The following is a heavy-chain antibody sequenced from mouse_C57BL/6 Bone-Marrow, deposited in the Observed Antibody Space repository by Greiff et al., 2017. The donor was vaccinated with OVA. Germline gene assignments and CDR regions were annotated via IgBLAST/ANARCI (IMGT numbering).Heavy chain of an antibody. CDR1: GYAFSSYW. V-gene: IGHV1-80*01. D-gene: IGHD1-1*01. CDR2: IYPGDGDT. Sequence: VQLQQSGAELVKPGASVKISCKASGYAFSSYWMNWVKQRPGKGLEWIGQIYPGDGDTNYNGKFKGKAILTADKSSSTAYMQLSSLTSEDSAVYFCARIYGSSYWYFDVWGTGTTVTVSS. CDR3: ARIYGSSYWYFDV. J-gene: IGHJ1*03.